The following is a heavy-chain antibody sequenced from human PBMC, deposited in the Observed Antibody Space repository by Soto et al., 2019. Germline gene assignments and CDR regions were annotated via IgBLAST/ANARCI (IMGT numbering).Heavy chain of an antibody. J-gene: IGHJ5*01. CDR1: GYTFTGYY. V-gene: IGHV1-2*02. D-gene: IGHD6-13*01. Sequence: ASVKVSCKASGYTFTGYYMHWVRQAPGQGLEWMGWINPNSGGTNYAQKFQGRVTMTRDTSIGTAYMELSRLRSDDTAVYYCARDGAGYSTNRFDSWGQGTLVTVSS. CDR2: INPNSGGT. CDR3: ARDGAGYSTNRFDS.